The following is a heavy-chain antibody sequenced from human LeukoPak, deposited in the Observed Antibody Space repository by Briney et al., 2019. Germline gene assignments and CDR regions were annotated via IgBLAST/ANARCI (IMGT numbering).Heavy chain of an antibody. CDR2: ISGSGGST. D-gene: IGHD3-22*01. J-gene: IGHJ4*02. CDR1: GFTFSSYA. V-gene: IGHV3-23*01. CDR3: AKEGRYYYDSSGGFDY. Sequence: PGESLRLSCAASGFTFSSYAMSWVRQAPGKGLEWVSAISGSGGSTYYADSVKGRFTISRDNFKNTLYLQMNSLRAEDTAVYYCAKEGRYYYDSSGGFDYWGQGTLVTVSS.